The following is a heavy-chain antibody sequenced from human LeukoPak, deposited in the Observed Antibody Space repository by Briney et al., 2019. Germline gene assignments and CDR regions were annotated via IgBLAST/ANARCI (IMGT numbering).Heavy chain of an antibody. CDR2: IYYSGST. Sequence: PSETLSLTCTVSGGSISSYYRSWIRQPPGKGLEWIGYIYYSGSTNYNPSLKSRVTISVDTSKNQFSLKLSSVTAADTAVYYCARAGEYYYDSSGYYIWGQGTLVTVSS. V-gene: IGHV4-59*01. D-gene: IGHD3-22*01. J-gene: IGHJ4*02. CDR3: ARAGEYYYDSSGYYI. CDR1: GGSISSYY.